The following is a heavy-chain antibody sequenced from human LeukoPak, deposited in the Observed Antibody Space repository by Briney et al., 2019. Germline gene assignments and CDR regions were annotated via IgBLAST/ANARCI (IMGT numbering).Heavy chain of an antibody. CDR2: TYHRSKWYN. V-gene: IGHV6-1*01. Sequence: SQTLSLTCAISGDSVSSNSAAWNWIRQSPSRGLEWLGRTYHRSKWYNDYAVSVKSRITINPDTSKNQFSLQLNSVTPEDTAVYYCARSDAVGYCSSTSCSDTPYYFDYWGQGTLVTVSS. D-gene: IGHD2-2*03. J-gene: IGHJ4*02. CDR1: GDSVSSNSAA. CDR3: ARSDAVGYCSSTSCSDTPYYFDY.